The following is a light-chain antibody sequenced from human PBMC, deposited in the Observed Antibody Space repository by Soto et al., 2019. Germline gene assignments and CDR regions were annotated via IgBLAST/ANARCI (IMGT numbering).Light chain of an antibody. CDR3: QQYGSTPLT. V-gene: IGKV3-20*01. CDR2: DAS. CDR1: QSVRNNY. J-gene: IGKJ4*01. Sequence: EIVLTQSPDTLSLSPGERATLSCRASQSVRNNYFAWYQQKPGQAPRFLIYDASSRATGIPDRFSGSGSGKDFTLTINRLEPEDFAVYYCQQYGSTPLTFGGGTKVDIE.